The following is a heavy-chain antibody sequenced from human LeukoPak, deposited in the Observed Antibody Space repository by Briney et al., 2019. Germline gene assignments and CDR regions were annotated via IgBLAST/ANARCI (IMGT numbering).Heavy chain of an antibody. CDR2: INSDGSST. Sequence: GGSLRLSCAASGFTFSSYWMHWVRQAPAKGLVWVSRINSDGSSTSYADSVKGRFTISRDNAKNTLYLLMNSLRAEDTAVYYCARGGLFAYYFDYWGQGTLVTVSS. CDR1: GFTFSSYW. V-gene: IGHV3-74*01. D-gene: IGHD3-10*02. CDR3: ARGGLFAYYFDY. J-gene: IGHJ4*02.